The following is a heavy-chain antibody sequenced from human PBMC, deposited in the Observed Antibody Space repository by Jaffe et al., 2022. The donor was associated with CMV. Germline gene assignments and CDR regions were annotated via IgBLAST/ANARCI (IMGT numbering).Heavy chain of an antibody. CDR1: GYIFAGYY. D-gene: IGHD2-15*01. V-gene: IGHV1-2*02. Sequence: QVHLVQSGAEVKKPGASVKVSCKTSGYIFAGYYIHWVRQAPGQGLEWMGWINPNGGDTNYVQKFQDRVTMTRDMSISTAYMELNRLTYDDSAVYYCARGSYIVVDYWGQGALVTVSS. CDR2: INPNGGDT. CDR3: ARGSYIVVDY. J-gene: IGHJ4*02.